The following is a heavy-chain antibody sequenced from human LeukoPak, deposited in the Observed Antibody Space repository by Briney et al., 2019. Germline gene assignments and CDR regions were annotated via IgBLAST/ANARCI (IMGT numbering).Heavy chain of an antibody. CDR2: IIPIFGTA. CDR1: GGTFSSYA. J-gene: IGHJ5*02. CDR3: ARRGATPTTSEFDP. V-gene: IGHV1-69*05. D-gene: IGHD4/OR15-4a*01. Sequence: GASVKVSCKASGGTFSSYAISWVRQAPGQGLEWMGGIIPIFGTANYAQKFQGRVTITTDESTSTAYMELSSLRSEDTAVYYCARRGATPTTSEFDPWGQGTLVTVSS.